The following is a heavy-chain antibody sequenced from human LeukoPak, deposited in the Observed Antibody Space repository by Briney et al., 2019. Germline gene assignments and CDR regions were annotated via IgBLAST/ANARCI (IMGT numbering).Heavy chain of an antibody. CDR3: ARLIGIVVVPAAANWFDP. J-gene: IGHJ5*02. Sequence: SETLSLTCTVSGGSISSSSYYWGWIRQPPGKGLEWIGSIYYSGSTYYNPSLKSRVTISVDTSKNQFSLKLSSVTAADTAVYYCARLIGIVVVPAAANWFDPWGQGTLVTVSS. V-gene: IGHV4-39*01. D-gene: IGHD2-2*01. CDR2: IYYSGST. CDR1: GGSISSSSYY.